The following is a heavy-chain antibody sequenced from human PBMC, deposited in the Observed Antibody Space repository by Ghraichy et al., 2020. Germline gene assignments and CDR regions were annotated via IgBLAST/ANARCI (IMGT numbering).Heavy chain of an antibody. CDR1: GAPISRFY. D-gene: IGHD5-24*01. V-gene: IGHV4-59*01. Sequence: SETLSLTCTVSGAPISRFYWSWIRQPPGKGLEWIGYIYNSGSTNYDPSLKSRLTISVDTSKNQFSLKLSSATAADTAVYYCARDGDGNPYAGFDYWGQGALVTVS. CDR3: ARDGDGNPYAGFDY. CDR2: IYNSGST. J-gene: IGHJ4*02.